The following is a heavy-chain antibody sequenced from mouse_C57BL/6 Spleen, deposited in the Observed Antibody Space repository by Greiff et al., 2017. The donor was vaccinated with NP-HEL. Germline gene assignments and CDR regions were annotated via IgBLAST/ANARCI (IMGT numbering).Heavy chain of an antibody. Sequence: QVQLQQSGPGLVQPSQSLSITCTVSGFSLTSYGVHWVRQSPGKGLEWLGVIWSGGSTDYNAAFISRLSISKDNSKSQVFFKMNSLQADDTAIYYCATPSYGSSYGFFAYWGQGTLVTVSA. D-gene: IGHD1-1*01. V-gene: IGHV2-2*01. CDR1: GFSLTSYG. CDR2: IWSGGST. CDR3: ATPSYGSSYGFFAY. J-gene: IGHJ3*01.